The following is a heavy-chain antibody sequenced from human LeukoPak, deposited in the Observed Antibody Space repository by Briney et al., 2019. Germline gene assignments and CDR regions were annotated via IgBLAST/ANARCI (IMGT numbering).Heavy chain of an antibody. Sequence: GGSLRLSCAASGFTFSSYAMHWVRQAPGKGLEWVAVISYDGSNKHYTDSVKGRFTISRDNSKNTLYLQMNSLRAEDTAVYYCSAGLRGYFDYWGQGTLVTVSS. J-gene: IGHJ4*02. D-gene: IGHD2-21*02. CDR2: ISYDGSNK. V-gene: IGHV3-30*04. CDR3: SAGLRGYFDY. CDR1: GFTFSSYA.